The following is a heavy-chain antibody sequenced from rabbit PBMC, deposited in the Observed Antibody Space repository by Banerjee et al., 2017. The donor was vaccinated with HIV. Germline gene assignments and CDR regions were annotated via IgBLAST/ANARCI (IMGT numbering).Heavy chain of an antibody. CDR3: ALGFDNVGYFNL. D-gene: IGHD3-1*01. J-gene: IGHJ4*01. CDR1: GFSFSNKAV. CDR2: INAITGKA. V-gene: IGHV1S45*01. Sequence: QERLVESGGGLVKPEGSLKLSCTASGFSFSNKAVMCWVRQAPGKGLEWIACINAITGKAVYASWAKGRFTFSKTSSTTVTLQVTSLTAADTATYFCALGFDNVGYFNLWGPGTLVTVS.